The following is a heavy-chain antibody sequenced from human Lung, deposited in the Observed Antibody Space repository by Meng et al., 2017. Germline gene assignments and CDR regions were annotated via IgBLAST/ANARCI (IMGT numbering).Heavy chain of an antibody. D-gene: IGHD2-2*01. CDR3: TRAPLPAGRGLKNWFEP. V-gene: IGHV4-34*01. CDR1: GGSFSGYY. CDR2: ISHSGST. Sequence: QVQLQQWGAGLLKPSETLSLTCGVYGGSFSGYYWSWIRQPPGKGLGWIGEISHSGSTNYNPPLKSRVTISVDTSKNQFSLQLTSVTAADTAMYYCTRAPLPAGRGLKNWFEPWGQGTLVTVSS. J-gene: IGHJ5*02.